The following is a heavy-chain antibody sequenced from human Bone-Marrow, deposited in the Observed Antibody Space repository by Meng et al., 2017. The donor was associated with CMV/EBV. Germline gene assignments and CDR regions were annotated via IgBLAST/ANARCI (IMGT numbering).Heavy chain of an antibody. V-gene: IGHV1-8*01. D-gene: IGHD6-19*01. CDR3: ATGVADFEY. J-gene: IGHJ4*02. CDR2: MNPNSGNT. CDR1: GYTFTSYD. Sequence: QVQRVQSGVEVKKPGASVKASCKASGYTFTSYDINSVRQAAGQGLEWMGWMNPNSGNTDYAQKFQGRVTMTRNISKSTAYMDLSSLRSEDTAVYYCATGVADFEYWGQGTLVTVSS.